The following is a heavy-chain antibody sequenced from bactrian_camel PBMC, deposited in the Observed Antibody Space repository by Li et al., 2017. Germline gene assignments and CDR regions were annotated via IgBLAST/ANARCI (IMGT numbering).Heavy chain of an antibody. CDR3: TTAAFGY. V-gene: IGHV3S1*01. CDR1: QFTVNEYS. Sequence: HVQLVESGGDVVQPGGSLRLSCAASQFTVNEYSMYWVRQAPGKGLEWVSAINDGGNTYYIDSVKGRFTISRDNAKNTLYLQMISLEPEDTAVYYCTTAAFGYWGQGTQVTVS. J-gene: IGHJ4*01. D-gene: IGHD1*01. CDR2: INDGGNT.